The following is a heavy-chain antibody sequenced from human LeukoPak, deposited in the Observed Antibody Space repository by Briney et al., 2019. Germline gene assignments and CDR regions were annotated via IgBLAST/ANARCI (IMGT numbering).Heavy chain of an antibody. Sequence: SETLSLTCTVSGGSISSGGYYWSWIRQHPGKGLEWIGYIYYSGSTYYNPSLKSRVTISVDTPKNQFSLKLSSVTAADTAVYYCARDRDYYGIPFDIWGQGTMVTVSS. J-gene: IGHJ3*02. D-gene: IGHD3-10*01. CDR2: IYYSGST. V-gene: IGHV4-31*03. CDR1: GGSISSGGYY. CDR3: ARDRDYYGIPFDI.